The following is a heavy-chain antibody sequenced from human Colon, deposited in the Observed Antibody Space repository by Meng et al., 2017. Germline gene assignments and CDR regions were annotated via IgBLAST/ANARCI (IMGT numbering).Heavy chain of an antibody. D-gene: IGHD7-27*01. J-gene: IGHJ4*02. Sequence: QLQLQDACTGVGRPSGALLLPGAWSVDSNGTSKGWSWLRHSPGKVLEWIGEISNSGKSVYSPSLNSRVTISLDKSCNHFSLTLSPVADADTAIYFCARERMRELGLFDYWGQGALVTVSS. CDR2: ISNSGKS. V-gene: IGHV4-4*02. CDR1: VDSNGTSKG. CDR3: ARERMRELGLFDY.